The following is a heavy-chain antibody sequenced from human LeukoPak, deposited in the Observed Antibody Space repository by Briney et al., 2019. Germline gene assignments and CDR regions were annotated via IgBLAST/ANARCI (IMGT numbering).Heavy chain of an antibody. CDR1: GDTFTGYY. V-gene: IGHV1-2*02. Sequence: GASVKVSCRASGDTFTGYYMHWVRQAPGQGLEGMGWINPNSGGTNYAQKFQGRVTMTRDTSISTAYMELSRLRSDDTAVYYCARSQYSYDFWSGYLYYFDYWGQGTLVTVSS. CDR3: ARSQYSYDFWSGYLYYFDY. CDR2: INPNSGGT. D-gene: IGHD3-3*01. J-gene: IGHJ4*02.